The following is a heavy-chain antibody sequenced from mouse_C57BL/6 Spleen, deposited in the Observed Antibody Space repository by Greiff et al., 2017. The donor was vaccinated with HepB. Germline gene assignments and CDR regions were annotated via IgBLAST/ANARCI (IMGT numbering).Heavy chain of an antibody. V-gene: IGHV5-4*01. CDR1: GFTFSSYA. J-gene: IGHJ3*01. D-gene: IGHD2-1*01. CDR2: ISDGGSYT. Sequence: DVKLVESGGGLVKPGGSLKLSCAASGFTFSSYAMSWVRQTPEKRLEWVATISDGGSYTYYPDNVKGRFTISRDNAKNNLYLQMSHLKSEDTAMYYCARDQGNYGFAYWGQGTLVTVSA. CDR3: ARDQGNYGFAY.